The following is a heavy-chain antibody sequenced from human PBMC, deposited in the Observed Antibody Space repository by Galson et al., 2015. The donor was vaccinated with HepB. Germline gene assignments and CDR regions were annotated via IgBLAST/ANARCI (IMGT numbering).Heavy chain of an antibody. Sequence: SLRLSCAASGSTFSTSAMGWVRQAPGKGLEWVSTLHNDGVTTHIADSVRGRFTISRDNSKNTLFLQMNSLGVEDTALYYCAKFRGMDIGEYHFDHWGQGTLVTVSS. J-gene: IGHJ4*02. CDR2: LHNDGVTT. CDR3: AKFRGMDIGEYHFDH. D-gene: IGHD2-2*03. V-gene: IGHV3-23*05. CDR1: GSTFSTSA.